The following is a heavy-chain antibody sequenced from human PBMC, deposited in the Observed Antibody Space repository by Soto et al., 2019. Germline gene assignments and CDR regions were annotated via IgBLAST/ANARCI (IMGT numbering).Heavy chain of an antibody. CDR1: GGSISSSSYY. D-gene: IGHD6-6*01. Sequence: PSETLSLTCTVSGGSISSSSYYWGWIRQPPGKGLEWIGSIYYSGSTYYNPSLKSRVTISVDTSKNQFSLKLSSVTAADTAVYYCARIGGAALLYGMDVWGQGTTVTVSS. CDR2: IYYSGST. J-gene: IGHJ6*02. CDR3: ARIGGAALLYGMDV. V-gene: IGHV4-39*01.